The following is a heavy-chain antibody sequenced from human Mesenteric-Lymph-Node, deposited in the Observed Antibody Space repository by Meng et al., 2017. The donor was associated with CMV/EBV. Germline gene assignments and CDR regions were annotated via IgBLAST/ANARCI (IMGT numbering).Heavy chain of an antibody. D-gene: IGHD6-13*01. CDR1: RRKD. Sequence: RRKDMEWDGEDKGKEKEWVEIEKKEGRKIKKTDKEKGKLTKSRENSENTMYMQMNSLRAEDTEVYYCEKEDRSSWWVDYWGQGTLVTVSS. CDR2: EKKEGRKI. J-gene: IGHJ4*02. CDR3: EKEDRSSWWVDY. V-gene: IGHV3-30-3*02.